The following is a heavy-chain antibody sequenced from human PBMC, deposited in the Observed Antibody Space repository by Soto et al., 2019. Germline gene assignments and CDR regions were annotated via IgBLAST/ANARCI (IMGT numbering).Heavy chain of an antibody. J-gene: IGHJ4*02. CDR2: INSNGGNT. Sequence: LRLSCAASGFTFRSYAMHWVRQAPGKGLEYVSGINSNGGNTYYANSVKGRFTISRDNSKNTLYLQMGSLRAEDMAVYYFARDQSSTYDYWGQGALVTVSS. V-gene: IGHV3-64*01. CDR3: ARDQSSTYDY. D-gene: IGHD1-26*01. CDR1: GFTFRSYA.